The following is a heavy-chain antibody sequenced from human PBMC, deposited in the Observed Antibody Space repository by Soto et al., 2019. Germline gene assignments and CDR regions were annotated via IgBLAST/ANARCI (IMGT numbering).Heavy chain of an antibody. CDR1: GGTFSSYA. CDR3: ARSYDFWSDYYFDY. V-gene: IGHV1-69*13. J-gene: IGHJ4*02. Sequence: GDSVKVSCKASGGTFSSYAISWVRQAPGQGLEWMGGIIPIFGTANYAQKFQGRVTITADESTSTAYMELSSLRSEDTAVYCCARSYDFWSDYYFDYWGQGTLVTVSS. CDR2: IIPIFGTA. D-gene: IGHD3-3*01.